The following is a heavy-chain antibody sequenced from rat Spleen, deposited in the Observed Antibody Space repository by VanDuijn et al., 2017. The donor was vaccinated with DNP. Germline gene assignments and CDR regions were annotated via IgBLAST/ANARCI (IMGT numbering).Heavy chain of an antibody. D-gene: IGHD1-12*01. CDR1: GFTFSDYY. J-gene: IGHJ3*01. Sequence: EVQLVESGGGLVQPGRSLTLSCAASGFTFSDYYMAWVRQAPKKGLEWVATISTSGGKIYYPDSVKGRFTISRDNAKSSLYLQMNSLKSEDTASYYFTRQDYYFIKGGWFAYWGQGTLVTVSS. CDR3: TRQDYYFIKGGWFAY. V-gene: IGHV5-25*01. CDR2: ISTSGGKI.